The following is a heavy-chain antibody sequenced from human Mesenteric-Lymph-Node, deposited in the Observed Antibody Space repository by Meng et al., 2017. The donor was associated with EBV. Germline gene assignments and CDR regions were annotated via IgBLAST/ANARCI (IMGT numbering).Heavy chain of an antibody. J-gene: IGHJ4*02. Sequence: QVQLVQSGAEVKKPGASVKVSCKASGYTFIDYSMHWVRQAPGQRLEWLAWINRGNDKTRYSEKFQGRVTITRDASASTVYLELNSLISEDTAVYYCTREPPVGDYGGYYFDYWGQGTLVTVSS. CDR2: INRGNDKT. CDR3: TREPPVGDYGGYYFDY. CDR1: GYTFIDYS. D-gene: IGHD4-17*01. V-gene: IGHV1-3*01.